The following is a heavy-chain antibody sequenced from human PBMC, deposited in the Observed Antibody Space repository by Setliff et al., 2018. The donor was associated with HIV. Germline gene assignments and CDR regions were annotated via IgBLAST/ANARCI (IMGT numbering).Heavy chain of an antibody. D-gene: IGHD4-17*01. CDR1: GVSISGPIGITYY. CDR2: IHYSRGS. J-gene: IGHJ4*02. CDR3: AGDYAGSGRPFDY. V-gene: IGHV4-39*01. Sequence: KTSETLSLTCSVSGVSISGPIGITYYWDWLRQPPGKGLEWIGNIHYSRGSSYNASLKSRVTISLDTSKNQFSLKLSSVTAADTAVYFCAGDYAGSGRPFDYWGQGTLVTVSS.